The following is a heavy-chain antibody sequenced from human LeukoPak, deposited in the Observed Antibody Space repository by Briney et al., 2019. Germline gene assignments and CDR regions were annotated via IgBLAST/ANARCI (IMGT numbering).Heavy chain of an antibody. D-gene: IGHD1-26*01. Sequence: PSETLSLTCSVSGDSISIYYWSWIRQPAGKGLEWIGRIYTSGSTNYNPSLKSRVTMSIDTSKNQFSLKLSSVTAADTAVYYCARDGGYSGSYSDYWGQGTLVTVSS. CDR1: GDSISIYY. V-gene: IGHV4-4*07. CDR3: ARDGGYSGSYSDY. J-gene: IGHJ4*02. CDR2: IYTSGST.